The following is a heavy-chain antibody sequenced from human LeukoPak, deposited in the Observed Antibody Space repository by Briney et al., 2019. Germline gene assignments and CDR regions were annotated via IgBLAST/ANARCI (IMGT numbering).Heavy chain of an antibody. CDR3: ARGLPPVMKYYFDY. V-gene: IGHV3-30*03. Sequence: PGGSLRLSCAASGFTFSNYGMHWVRQAPGKGLEWVAIISYDGSNKYYADSVKGRFTISRDNSKNTLFLQMNSLRAEDTAMYYCARGLPPVMKYYFDYWGQGTLVTVSS. CDR1: GFTFSNYG. D-gene: IGHD4-11*01. CDR2: ISYDGSNK. J-gene: IGHJ4*02.